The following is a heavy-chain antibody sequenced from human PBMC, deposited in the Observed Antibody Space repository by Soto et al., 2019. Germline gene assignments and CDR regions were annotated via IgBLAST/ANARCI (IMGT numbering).Heavy chain of an antibody. CDR1: GFTFSNFA. CDR3: ARDSDSRMGRSGIKDDFDY. V-gene: IGHV3-30-3*01. CDR2: ISYDGNNE. Sequence: QVQLVESGGGVVQPGKSLTLSCAASGFTFSNFAMHWVRQAPGQGLEWVAVISYDGNNEYYAESVQGRFTISRDDSKSTLYRPINSLRTEDTAGYYCARDSDSRMGRSGIKDDFDYWGPGTLVTVSS. J-gene: IGHJ4*02. D-gene: IGHD3-10*01.